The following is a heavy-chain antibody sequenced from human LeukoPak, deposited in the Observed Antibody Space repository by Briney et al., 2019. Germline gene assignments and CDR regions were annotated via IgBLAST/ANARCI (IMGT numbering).Heavy chain of an antibody. J-gene: IGHJ4*02. V-gene: IGHV4-34*01. CDR2: INHSGST. CDR1: GGSFSGYY. Sequence: PSETLSLTCAVYGGSFSGYYWSWIRQPPGKGLEWIGEINHSGSTNYNPSLKSRVTISVDTSKNQFSLKLSSVTAADTAVYYCAREGDSSGYYYFDYWGQGTLVTVSS. D-gene: IGHD3-22*01. CDR3: AREGDSSGYYYFDY.